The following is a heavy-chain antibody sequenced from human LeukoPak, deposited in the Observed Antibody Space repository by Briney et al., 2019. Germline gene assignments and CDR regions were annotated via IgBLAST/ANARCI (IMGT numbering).Heavy chain of an antibody. Sequence: PGGSLRLSCAASAFTFRSYAMIWVRQAPGKGLEWVSTVSGSGGSTYYADSVKGRFTISRDNSNNTLYLQMNSLRAEDTAVYYCAKGAASRGYTYVANWGQGTLATVSS. D-gene: IGHD5-18*01. CDR1: AFTFRSYA. J-gene: IGHJ4*02. CDR3: AKGAASRGYTYVAN. V-gene: IGHV3-23*01. CDR2: VSGSGGST.